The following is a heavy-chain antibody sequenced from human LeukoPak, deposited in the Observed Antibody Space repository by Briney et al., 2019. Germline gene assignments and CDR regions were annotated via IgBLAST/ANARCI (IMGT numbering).Heavy chain of an antibody. V-gene: IGHV3-30*19. J-gene: IGHJ3*02. CDR2: ISFHGTDS. CDR3: ARPRAPVTRISPFDI. Sequence: GGSLRLSCAASGFSFSSYGMHWVRQAPGKGLEWVAVISFHGTDSFYADSVKGRFTISRDNSKNTLYLQMSSLRADDTAVYYCARPRAPVTRISPFDIWGQGTMVTVSS. D-gene: IGHD4-17*01. CDR1: GFSFSSYG.